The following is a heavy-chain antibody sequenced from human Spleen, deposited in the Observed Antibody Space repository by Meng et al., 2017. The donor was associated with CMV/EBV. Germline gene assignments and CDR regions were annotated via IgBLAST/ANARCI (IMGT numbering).Heavy chain of an antibody. CDR2: MNPYSGNT. CDR1: GYTFNIYD. J-gene: IGHJ4*02. CDR3: ATDLWRGAAYYFDTSAHPRSYYFDS. D-gene: IGHD3-22*01. V-gene: IGHV1-8*01. Sequence: ASVKVSCKASGYTFNIYDINWIRQATGQGLEWMGWMNPYSGNTGYAQKFQGRVTMTRNTSISTAYMELRSLRSDDTAVYYCATDLWRGAAYYFDTSAHPRSYYFDSWGQGTLVTVSS.